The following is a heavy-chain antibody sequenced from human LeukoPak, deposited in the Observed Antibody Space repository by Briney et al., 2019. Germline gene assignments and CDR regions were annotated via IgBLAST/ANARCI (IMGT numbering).Heavy chain of an antibody. J-gene: IGHJ5*02. D-gene: IGHD3-9*01. CDR3: ARDQYYDILTGYYHSWFDP. V-gene: IGHV3-21*01. CDR1: GFTFSSYS. CDR2: ISSSSSYI. Sequence: GGSLRLSCAASGFTFSSYSMNWVRQAPGKGLEWVSSISSSSSYIYYADSVKGRFTISRDNAKNSPYLQMNSLRAEDTAVYYCARDQYYDILTGYYHSWFDPWGQGTLVTVSS.